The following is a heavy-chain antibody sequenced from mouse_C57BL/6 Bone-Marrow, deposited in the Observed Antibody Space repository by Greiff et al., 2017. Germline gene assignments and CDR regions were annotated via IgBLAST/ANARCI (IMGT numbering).Heavy chain of an antibody. Sequence: EVQLVESGGGLVKPGGSLKLSCAASGFTFSSYAMSWVRQTPEKRLEWVATISDGGSYTYYPDNVKGRFTISRDNAKNNLYLQMSHLKSEDTAMYYCARGRTGWFAYWGQGTLVTVSA. CDR2: ISDGGSYT. V-gene: IGHV5-4*01. CDR3: ARGRTGWFAY. D-gene: IGHD4-1*01. CDR1: GFTFSSYA. J-gene: IGHJ3*01.